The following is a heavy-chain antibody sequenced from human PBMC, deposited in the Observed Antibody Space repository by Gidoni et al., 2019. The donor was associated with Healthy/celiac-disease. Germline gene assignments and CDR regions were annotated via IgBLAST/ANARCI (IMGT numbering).Heavy chain of an antibody. CDR1: GFTFSSYS. CDR2: ISSSSSYI. D-gene: IGHD2-8*01. J-gene: IGHJ4*02. CDR3: AREYCTNGVCYSDTFDY. Sequence: EVQLVESGGGLVKPGGSLRLSCAASGFTFSSYSMNWVRQAPGKGLEWVSSISSSSSYIYYADSVKGRFTISRDNAKNSLYLQMNSLRAEDTAVYYCAREYCTNGVCYSDTFDYWGQGTLVTVSS. V-gene: IGHV3-21*01.